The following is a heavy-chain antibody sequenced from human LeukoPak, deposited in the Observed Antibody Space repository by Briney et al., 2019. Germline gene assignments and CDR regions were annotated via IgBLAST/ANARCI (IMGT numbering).Heavy chain of an antibody. CDR1: GFTFSSYE. V-gene: IGHV3-48*03. CDR3: ARDKKFYGDYAPTDAFDI. J-gene: IGHJ3*02. CDR2: ISSRGITI. D-gene: IGHD4-17*01. Sequence: AGGSLRLSCAASGFTFSSYEMNWVRQAPGKGLEWVSYISSRGITIYYADSVKGRFTISRDNAKNSLYLQMNSLRAEDTAVYYCARDKKFYGDYAPTDAFDIWGQGTMVTVSS.